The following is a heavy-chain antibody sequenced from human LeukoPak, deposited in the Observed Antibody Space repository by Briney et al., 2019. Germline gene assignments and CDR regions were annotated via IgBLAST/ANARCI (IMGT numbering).Heavy chain of an antibody. CDR3: ARGPYSYDSSGAFDI. Sequence: SETLSLTCTVSGGSISSSSSYWGWIRQPPGKGLEWIGSIYYSGSTCYNPSLKSRVTISVDTSKNQFSLKLSSVTAADTAVYFCARGPYSYDSSGAFDIWGQGTMVTVSS. V-gene: IGHV4-39*01. J-gene: IGHJ3*02. CDR1: GGSISSSSSY. D-gene: IGHD3-22*01. CDR2: IYYSGST.